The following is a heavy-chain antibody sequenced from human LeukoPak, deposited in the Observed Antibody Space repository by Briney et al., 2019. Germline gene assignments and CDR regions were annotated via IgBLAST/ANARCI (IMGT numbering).Heavy chain of an antibody. CDR2: INHSGST. CDR3: ASFFYCGGDCYSPKGNWFAP. Sequence: SETLSLTCAVYGGSFSGYYWSWIRQPPGKVLEWIGEINHSGSTNYNPSLKSRVTISVDTSKNQFSLKLSSVTAADTAVYYCASFFYCGGDCYSPKGNWFAPWGQGTLVTVSS. J-gene: IGHJ5*02. CDR1: GGSFSGYY. D-gene: IGHD2-21*02. V-gene: IGHV4-34*01.